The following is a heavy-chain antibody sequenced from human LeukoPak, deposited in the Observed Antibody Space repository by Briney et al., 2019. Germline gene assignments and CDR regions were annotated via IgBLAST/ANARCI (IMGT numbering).Heavy chain of an antibody. D-gene: IGHD3-22*01. CDR3: AKVARIKYYYDSSGSRPDY. V-gene: IGHV3-23*01. CDR1: GFTFSSYA. J-gene: IGHJ4*02. CDR2: LSGSGGST. Sequence: GGSLRLSCAASGFTFSSYAMSWVRQAPGKGLEWVSALSGSGGSTYYADSVKGRFTISRDNSKNTLYLQMNSLRAEDTAVYYCAKVARIKYYYDSSGSRPDYWGQGTLATVSS.